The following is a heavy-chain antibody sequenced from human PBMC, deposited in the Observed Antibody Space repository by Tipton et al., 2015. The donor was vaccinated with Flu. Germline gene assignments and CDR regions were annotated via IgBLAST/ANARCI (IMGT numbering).Heavy chain of an antibody. Sequence: LRLSCTVSGGSLSSFYWSWIRQPAGKGLEWIGRLYTSGSTKYNPSLKSRLSMSVDTSKSQFSLELTSVTAAEKAVYYCARGLGSETYVIFDFWGQGTLVTVSS. D-gene: IGHD3-10*01. CDR2: LYTSGST. CDR3: ARGLGSETYVIFDF. J-gene: IGHJ4*02. CDR1: GGSLSSFY. V-gene: IGHV4-4*07.